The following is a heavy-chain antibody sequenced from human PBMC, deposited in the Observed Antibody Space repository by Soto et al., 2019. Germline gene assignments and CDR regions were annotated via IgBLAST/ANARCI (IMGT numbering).Heavy chain of an antibody. Sequence: QVQLVESGGGLGKPGGSLRLSCAASGFTFSDYYMTWIRQAPGKGLEWVSYMSSSGNDIYYADSVKGRFTISRDNTENSLFLQMNSLRAEDTAIYYCARVGQDYYYGMDVWGQGTTVTVSS. J-gene: IGHJ6*02. CDR1: GFTFSDYY. D-gene: IGHD3-16*01. CDR2: MSSSGNDI. CDR3: ARVGQDYYYGMDV. V-gene: IGHV3-11*01.